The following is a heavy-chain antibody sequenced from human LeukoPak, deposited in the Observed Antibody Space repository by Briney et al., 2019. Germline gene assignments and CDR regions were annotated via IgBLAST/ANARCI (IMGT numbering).Heavy chain of an antibody. Sequence: SQTLSLTCTVSGGSISSGDYYWSWLRQPPGKGLEWIGYIYYSGSTYYNPSLKSRVTISVDTSKNQFSLKLSSVTAADTAVYYCARDRAVTRDFDYWGQGTLVTVSS. V-gene: IGHV4-30-4*01. D-gene: IGHD4-17*01. J-gene: IGHJ4*02. CDR1: GGSISSGDYY. CDR2: IYYSGST. CDR3: ARDRAVTRDFDY.